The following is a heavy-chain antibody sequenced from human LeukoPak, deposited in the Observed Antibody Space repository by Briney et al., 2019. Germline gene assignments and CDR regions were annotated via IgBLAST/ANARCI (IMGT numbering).Heavy chain of an antibody. Sequence: SETLSLTCTVSGGSISSYYWSWIRQPAGKGLEWIGLIYASGSTNYNPSLKSRVTMSVDTSKNQFSLKLSSVTAADTAVYYCARDGEAALGGVAIGGRFDPWGQGTLVTVSS. D-gene: IGHD3-3*01. V-gene: IGHV4-4*07. J-gene: IGHJ5*02. CDR2: IYASGST. CDR3: ARDGEAALGGVAIGGRFDP. CDR1: GGSISSYY.